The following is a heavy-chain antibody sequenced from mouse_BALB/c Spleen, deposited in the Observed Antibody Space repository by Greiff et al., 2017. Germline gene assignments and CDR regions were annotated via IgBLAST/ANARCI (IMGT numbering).Heavy chain of an antibody. CDR1: GFTFSDYY. CDR3: ARDGIEYYGTRFAY. J-gene: IGHJ3*01. D-gene: IGHD1-2*01. CDR2: ISDGGSYT. Sequence: DVMLVESGGGLVKPGGSLKLSCAASGFTFSDYYMYWVRQTPEKRLEWVATISDGGSYTYYPDSVKGRFTISRDNDKNNLYLQMSSLKAEDTAMYYCARDGIEYYGTRFAYWGQGTLVTVSA. V-gene: IGHV5-4*02.